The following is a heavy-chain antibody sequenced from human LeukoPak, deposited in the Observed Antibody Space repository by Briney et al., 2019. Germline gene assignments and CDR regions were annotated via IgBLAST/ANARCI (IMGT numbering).Heavy chain of an antibody. CDR3: ARQYCSSTSCPFDY. V-gene: IGHV4-59*08. D-gene: IGHD2-2*01. CDR2: IYYSGST. J-gene: IGHJ4*02. CDR1: GGSISSYY. Sequence: SETLSLTCTVSGGSISSYYWSWIRQPPGKGLEWIGYIYYSGSTNYSPSLKSRVTISVDTSKNQFSLKLSSVTAADTAVYYCARQYCSSTSCPFDYWGQGTLVTVSS.